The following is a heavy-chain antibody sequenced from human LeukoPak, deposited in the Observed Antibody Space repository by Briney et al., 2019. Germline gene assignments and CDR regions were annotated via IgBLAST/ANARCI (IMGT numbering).Heavy chain of an antibody. CDR3: ASRPRVFGVAYRRRFDP. J-gene: IGHJ5*02. V-gene: IGHV1-69*06. CDR2: IIPIFGTA. D-gene: IGHD3-3*01. Sequence: SVKVSCKASGGTFNSYAISWVRQAPGQGLEWMGGIIPIFGTANYAQKFQGRVTITADKSTSTAYMELSSLRSEDTAVYYCASRPRVFGVAYRRRFDPWGQGTLVTVSS. CDR1: GGTFNSYA.